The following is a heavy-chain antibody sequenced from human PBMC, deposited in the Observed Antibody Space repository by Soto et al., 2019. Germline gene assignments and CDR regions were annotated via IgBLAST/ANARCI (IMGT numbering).Heavy chain of an antibody. CDR2: IYDSGSP. Sequence: PSESLSLPCPISGCSISVYYWSWIRQPPGQALEWIGYIYDSGSPYYNPSLRSRVIISADTSKNQISLKLTSATAADTAVYYCARGVGSSPPRYWGRGTLVTVSS. CDR3: ARGVGSSPPRY. J-gene: IGHJ4*02. V-gene: IGHV4-59*01. CDR1: GCSISVYY. D-gene: IGHD1-26*01.